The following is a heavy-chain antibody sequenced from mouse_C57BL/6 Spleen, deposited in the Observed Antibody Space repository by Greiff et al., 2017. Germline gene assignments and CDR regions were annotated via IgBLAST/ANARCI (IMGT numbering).Heavy chain of an antibody. CDR3: ARKGSIYYYAMDY. V-gene: IGHV1-69*01. Sequence: QVQLKQPGAELVMPGASVKLSCKASGYTFTSYWMHWVKQRPGQGLEWIGEIDPSDSSTNYNQKFKGKSTLTVDKSSSTAYMQLSSLTSEDSAVYYCARKGSIYYYAMDYWGQGTSVTVSS. J-gene: IGHJ4*01. CDR2: IDPSDSST. D-gene: IGHD1-1*01. CDR1: GYTFTSYW.